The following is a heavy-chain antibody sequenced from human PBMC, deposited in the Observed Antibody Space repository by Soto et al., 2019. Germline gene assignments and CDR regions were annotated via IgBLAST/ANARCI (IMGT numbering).Heavy chain of an antibody. J-gene: IGHJ4*02. CDR2: IYYSGST. CDR1: GGSISSGGYY. CDR3: ARQYCSSTSCYDMFDY. D-gene: IGHD2-2*01. Sequence: PSETLSLTCTVSGGSISSGGYYWSWIRQHPGKGLEWIGYIYYSGSTYYNPSLKSRVTISVDTSKNQFSLKLSSVTAADTAVYYCARQYCSSTSCYDMFDYWGQGTLVTVSS. V-gene: IGHV4-31*03.